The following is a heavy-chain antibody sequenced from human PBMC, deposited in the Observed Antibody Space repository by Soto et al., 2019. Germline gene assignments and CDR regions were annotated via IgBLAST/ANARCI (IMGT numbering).Heavy chain of an antibody. CDR1: GYTFTSYG. J-gene: IGHJ6*02. V-gene: IGHV1-3*01. CDR3: ARTDGSGRSHGLDV. CDR2: INVGNGNT. D-gene: IGHD3-10*01. Sequence: QVQLVQSGAEVKKPGASVKVSCKASGYTFTSYGIHWVRQAPGQRLEWIGWINVGNGNTKYSQKFQGRVTIDRDTSATTSYMDLSSLRSEDTAVYFCARTDGSGRSHGLDVWGQGSTVIV.